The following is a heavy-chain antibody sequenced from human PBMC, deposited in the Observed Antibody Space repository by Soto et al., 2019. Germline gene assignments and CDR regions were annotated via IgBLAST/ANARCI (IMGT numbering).Heavy chain of an antibody. D-gene: IGHD3-10*01. CDR1: GGSISSGGYY. V-gene: IGHV4-31*03. J-gene: IGHJ6*02. Sequence: PSETLSLTCTVSGGSISSGGYYWSWIRQHPGKGLEWIGYIYYSGSTYYNPSLKSRVTISVDTSKNQFSLKLSSVTAADTAVYYRARDQKGYYGSGSYYNAEYGMDVWGQGTTVTVS. CDR2: IYYSGST. CDR3: ARDQKGYYGSGSYYNAEYGMDV.